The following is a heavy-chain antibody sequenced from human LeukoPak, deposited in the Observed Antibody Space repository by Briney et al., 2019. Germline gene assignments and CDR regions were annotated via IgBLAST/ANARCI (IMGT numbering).Heavy chain of an antibody. CDR2: INPSGGFT. D-gene: IGHD1-26*01. CDR3: ARDQSGEWELLSGWWFDP. CDR1: GYSFSTHW. Sequence: ASVKVSCKASGYSFSTHWMHWVRQAPGQGLEWMGIINPSGGFTSYAQKLQGRVTVTRDMSTSTVYMGLSNLRSEDTAVYYCARDQSGEWELLSGWWFDPWGQGTLVTVSS. J-gene: IGHJ5*02. V-gene: IGHV1-46*01.